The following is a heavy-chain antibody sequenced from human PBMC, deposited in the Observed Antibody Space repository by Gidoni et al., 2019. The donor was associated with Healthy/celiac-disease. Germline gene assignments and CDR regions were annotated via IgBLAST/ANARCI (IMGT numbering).Heavy chain of an antibody. Sequence: QVQLQQWGPGLLKPSETLSLPCPVYGWSFSGYYWSWIRQPPGKGLEWIGEINHSGSTNYNPSLKSRVTISVDTSKNQFSLKLSSVTAADTAVYYCARGGNFWSGYYRGYYGMDVWGQGTTVTVSS. D-gene: IGHD3-3*01. CDR3: ARGGNFWSGYYRGYYGMDV. CDR2: INHSGST. V-gene: IGHV4-34*01. CDR1: GWSFSGYY. J-gene: IGHJ6*02.